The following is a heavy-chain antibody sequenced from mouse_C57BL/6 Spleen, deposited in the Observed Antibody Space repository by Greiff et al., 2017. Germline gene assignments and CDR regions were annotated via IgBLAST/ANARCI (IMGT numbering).Heavy chain of an antibody. V-gene: IGHV1-69*01. CDR2: IDPSDSYT. CDR1: GYTFTSYW. Sequence: VQLQQPGAELVMPGASVKLSCKASGYTFTSYWMHWVKQRPGQGLEWIGEIDPSDSYTNNNQQFKGKSTLTVDKSSSTAYLQLSSLTSEDSAVYYCAGSNYSKNFDYWGQGTTLTVS. J-gene: IGHJ2*01. D-gene: IGHD2-5*01. CDR3: AGSNYSKNFDY.